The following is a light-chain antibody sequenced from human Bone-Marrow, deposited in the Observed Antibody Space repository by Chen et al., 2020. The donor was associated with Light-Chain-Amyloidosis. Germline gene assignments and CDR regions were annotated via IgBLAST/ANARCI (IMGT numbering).Light chain of an antibody. CDR1: DLPTKY. J-gene: IGLJ2*01. CDR2: RDT. CDR3: QSADSSGTYEVV. V-gene: IGLV3-25*03. Sequence: ELTQPPSVSASPGQTARITCSGDDLPTKYAYWYQQKPGQAPVLVIHRDTERPSGVSERFSGSSSGTTTTFTITGFQAEDEADYHCQSADSSGTYEVVFGGGTKLTVL.